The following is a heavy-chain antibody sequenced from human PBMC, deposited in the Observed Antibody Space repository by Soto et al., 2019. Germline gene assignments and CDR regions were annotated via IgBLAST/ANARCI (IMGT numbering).Heavy chain of an antibody. Sequence: QITLKESGPTLVKPTQTLTLTCTFSGFSLSTSGVGVGWIRQPPGKALEWLALIYWDDDKRYSPSLKSRLTITKDTSKHQVVITMTNMDPVDTATYYCAHRLMYSGLPPFDYWGQGTLVTVSS. D-gene: IGHD1-26*01. J-gene: IGHJ4*02. CDR2: IYWDDDK. V-gene: IGHV2-5*02. CDR3: AHRLMYSGLPPFDY. CDR1: GFSLSTSGVG.